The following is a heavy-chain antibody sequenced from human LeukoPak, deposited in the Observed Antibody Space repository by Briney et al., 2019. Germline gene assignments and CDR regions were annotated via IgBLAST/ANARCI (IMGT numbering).Heavy chain of an antibody. J-gene: IGHJ4*02. CDR1: GYTFTGYY. D-gene: IGHD1-26*01. CDR2: INPNSGGT. CDR3: ARVPPNSGSYGY. Sequence: WASVKVSCKASGYTFTGYYMHWVRQAPGQGLEWMGWINPNSGGTNYAQKFQGRVTMTRDTSISTAYMELSRLRSDDTAVYYCARVPPNSGSYGYWGQGTLVTVSS. V-gene: IGHV1-2*02.